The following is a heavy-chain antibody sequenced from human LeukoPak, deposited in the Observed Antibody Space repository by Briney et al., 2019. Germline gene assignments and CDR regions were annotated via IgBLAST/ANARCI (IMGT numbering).Heavy chain of an antibody. D-gene: IGHD4-23*01. CDR2: IYSGGST. Sequence: PGGSLRLSCAASGFTVSSSYMSWVRQAPGKGLEWVSVIYSGGSTYYADSVKGRFTISRDNSKNTVYLQMKSLRAEDTAVYYCARDLIGGKFDYWGQGTLVTVSS. V-gene: IGHV3-53*01. CDR3: ARDLIGGKFDY. J-gene: IGHJ4*02. CDR1: GFTVSSSY.